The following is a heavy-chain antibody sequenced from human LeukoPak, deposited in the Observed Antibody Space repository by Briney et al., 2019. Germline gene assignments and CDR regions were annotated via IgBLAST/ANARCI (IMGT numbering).Heavy chain of an antibody. D-gene: IGHD4-17*01. CDR1: GGSVSSGFTY. V-gene: IGHV4-61*01. J-gene: IGHJ5*02. Sequence: SETLSLTCTVSGGSVSSGFTYCSWIRQPPGKGLEWIGYLYNSGSTKYNPSLKSRVTISVDTSKNLFSLKLTSVTAADTAVYYYATCRDEFGDYGFTSWGQGTLVTVSS. CDR3: ATCRDEFGDYGFTS. CDR2: LYNSGST.